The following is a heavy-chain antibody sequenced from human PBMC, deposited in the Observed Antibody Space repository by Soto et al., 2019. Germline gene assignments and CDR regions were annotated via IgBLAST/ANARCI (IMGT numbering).Heavy chain of an antibody. D-gene: IGHD6-13*01. Sequence: GGSLRLSCAASGFTFGSYGMHWVRQAPGKGLEWVAVISYDGSNKYYADSVKGRFTISRDNSKNTLYLQMNSLRAEDTAVYYCAKERQQLVPGYYYYGMDVWGQGTTVTVSS. V-gene: IGHV3-30*18. CDR3: AKERQQLVPGYYYYGMDV. CDR1: GFTFGSYG. CDR2: ISYDGSNK. J-gene: IGHJ6*02.